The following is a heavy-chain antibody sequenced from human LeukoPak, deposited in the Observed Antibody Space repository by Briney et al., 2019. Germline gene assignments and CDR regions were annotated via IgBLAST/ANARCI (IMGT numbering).Heavy chain of an antibody. Sequence: GGSLRLSCAASGFTFDDYAMHWVRQAPGKGLEWVSGISWNSGSIGYADSVKGRFTISRDNAKNSLYLQMNSLRAEDTALYHCAKPNYGDPGGFDYWGQGTLVTVSS. V-gene: IGHV3-9*01. J-gene: IGHJ4*02. CDR2: ISWNSGSI. D-gene: IGHD4-17*01. CDR3: AKPNYGDPGGFDY. CDR1: GFTFDDYA.